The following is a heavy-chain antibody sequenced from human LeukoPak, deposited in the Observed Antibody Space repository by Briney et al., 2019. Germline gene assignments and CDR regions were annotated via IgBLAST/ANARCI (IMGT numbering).Heavy chain of an antibody. V-gene: IGHV1-69*05. D-gene: IGHD3-3*01. CDR2: IIPIFGTA. CDR3: ARDLYGYDFWSGYYQRMGAFDP. J-gene: IGHJ5*02. CDR1: GGTFTSYA. Sequence: ASVKVSYKASGGTFTSYAISWVRQAPGQGLEWMGGIIPIFGTANYAQKFQGRVTITTDESTSTAYMELSSLRSEHTAVYYCARDLYGYDFWSGYYQRMGAFDPWGQGTLVTVSS.